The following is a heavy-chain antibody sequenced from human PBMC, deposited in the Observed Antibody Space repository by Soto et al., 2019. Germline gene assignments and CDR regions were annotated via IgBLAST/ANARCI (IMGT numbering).Heavy chain of an antibody. CDR1: GGSFSGYY. D-gene: IGHD6-13*01. CDR2: INHSGST. CDR3: ARDGYGIAAEGY. V-gene: IGHV4-34*01. Sequence: QVQLQQWGAGLLKPSETLSLTCAVYGGSFSGYYWSWIRQPPGKGLEWIGEINHSGSTHYNPSLKSRVTISVDTSKNQFALKLSSVTAADTAVYYCARDGYGIAAEGYWGQGTLVTVSS. J-gene: IGHJ4*02.